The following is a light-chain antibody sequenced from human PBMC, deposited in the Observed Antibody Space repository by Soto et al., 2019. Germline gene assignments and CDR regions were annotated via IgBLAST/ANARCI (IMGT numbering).Light chain of an antibody. CDR3: LLSYTGARV. Sequence: QAAVTQEPSLTVSPGGTVTLTCGSSTGGVTSGHYPYWFQQKPGQAPRTLIYDTTSKHSWTPARFSGSLLGGKAALTLSGAQPEDEAEYYCLLSYTGARVFGGGTKVTVL. CDR2: DTT. V-gene: IGLV7-46*01. J-gene: IGLJ3*02. CDR1: TGGVTSGHY.